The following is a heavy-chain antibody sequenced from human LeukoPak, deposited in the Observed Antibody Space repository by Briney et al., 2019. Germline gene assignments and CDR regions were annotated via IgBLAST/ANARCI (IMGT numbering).Heavy chain of an antibody. Sequence: SETLSLTCAVYGGSFSAYYWAWIRQPPGKGLEWIGEINHSGGTNYNPSLKSRVTISVDTSKNQFFLKLSSVTAADTAVYYCASSRNYDILTGYWIYYFDYWGQGPLVTVSS. CDR2: INHSGGT. CDR3: ASSRNYDILTGYWIYYFDY. V-gene: IGHV4-34*01. D-gene: IGHD3-9*01. J-gene: IGHJ4*02. CDR1: GGSFSAYY.